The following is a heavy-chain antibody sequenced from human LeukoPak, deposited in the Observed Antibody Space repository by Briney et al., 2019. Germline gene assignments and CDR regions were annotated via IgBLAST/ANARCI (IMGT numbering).Heavy chain of an antibody. CDR2: ISSSSGYI. V-gene: IGHV3-21*01. CDR1: GFTFSSYT. Sequence: GGSLRLSCAASGFTFSSYTMNWVRQAPGKGLEWVSSISSSSGYIYYADSVKGRFTISRDNAKNSLYLQMNSLTAEDTAVYYCARLLYSSRLSDYWGQGTLVTVSS. D-gene: IGHD6-13*01. J-gene: IGHJ4*02. CDR3: ARLLYSSRLSDY.